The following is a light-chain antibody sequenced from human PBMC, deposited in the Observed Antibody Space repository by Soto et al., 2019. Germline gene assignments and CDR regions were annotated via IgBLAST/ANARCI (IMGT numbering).Light chain of an antibody. V-gene: IGLV2-23*01. Sequence: QGALAQPASVSWSPGQSITISCTGTSGFGGSFSLVSWYQQHPGKAPKGMISEGHRRPSGGPDRFSGATSGNSASLTISRLPAHDEAAYYCCLYIAATSPVFGTGTKGTVL. CDR2: EGH. CDR1: SGFGGSFSL. CDR3: CLYIAATSPV. J-gene: IGLJ1*01.